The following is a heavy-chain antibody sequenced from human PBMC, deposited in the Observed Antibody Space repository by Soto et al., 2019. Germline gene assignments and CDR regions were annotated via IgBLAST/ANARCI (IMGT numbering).Heavy chain of an antibody. CDR3: AQRKTHCDSTTCYQFFGMDV. J-gene: IGHJ6*02. Sequence: GGSLRLSCAASGFTFSSYAMSWVRQAPGKGLEWVSAISGSGGSTYYADSVKGRFTISRDNSKNTLYLQMNSLRAEDTAVYYCAQRKTHCDSTTCYQFFGMDVWGQGTTVTVSS. CDR2: ISGSGGST. D-gene: IGHD2-2*01. CDR1: GFTFSSYA. V-gene: IGHV3-23*01.